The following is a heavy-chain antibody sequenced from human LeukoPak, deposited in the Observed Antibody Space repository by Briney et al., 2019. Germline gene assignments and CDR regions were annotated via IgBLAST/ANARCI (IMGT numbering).Heavy chain of an antibody. CDR1: GFAFSSYE. CDR3: AKVVAGQYNDY. J-gene: IGHJ4*02. CDR2: INSNGDTI. V-gene: IGHV3-48*03. Sequence: GGSLRLSSAASGFAFSSYEINWVRQAPGTGLEWISYINSNGDTIYYADSVKGRFTVSRDNAKNSLYLQMNSLRAEDTAVYYCAKVVAGQYNDYWGQGTLVTVSS. D-gene: IGHD2-15*01.